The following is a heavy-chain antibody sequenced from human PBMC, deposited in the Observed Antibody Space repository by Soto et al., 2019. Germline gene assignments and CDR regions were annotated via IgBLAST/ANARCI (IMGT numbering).Heavy chain of an antibody. CDR2: IWYDGSNK. D-gene: IGHD2-2*01. CDR3: ARDQFGSTSELNYYYYYMDV. V-gene: IGHV3-33*01. CDR1: GFTFSSYG. Sequence: PGGSLRLSCAASGFTFSSYGMHWVRQAPGKGLEWVAVIWYDGSNKYYADSVKGRFTISRDNSKNTLYLQMNSLRAEDTAVYYCARDQFGSTSELNYYYYYMDVWGKGTTVTVSS. J-gene: IGHJ6*03.